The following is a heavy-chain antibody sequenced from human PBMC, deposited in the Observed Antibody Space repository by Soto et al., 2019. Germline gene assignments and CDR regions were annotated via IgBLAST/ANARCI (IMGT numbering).Heavy chain of an antibody. Sequence: GESLKISCKGSGYSFTGYWIGWVRQMPGKGLEWMGIINPGDSHTRYSPSFQGQVTISADKSINTAYVQWSGLKASDTAIYYCARLGLTKYCRSSTCYSMDVWGQGTTVTVSS. CDR3: ARLGLTKYCRSSTCYSMDV. V-gene: IGHV5-51*01. CDR1: GYSFTGYW. D-gene: IGHD2-2*01. J-gene: IGHJ6*02. CDR2: INPGDSHT.